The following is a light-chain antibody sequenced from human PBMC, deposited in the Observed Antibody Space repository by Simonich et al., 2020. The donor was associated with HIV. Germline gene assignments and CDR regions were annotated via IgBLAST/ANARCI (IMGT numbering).Light chain of an antibody. Sequence: EIVLTQSPATLSLSPGERATLSCRASQSVNSYLAWYQQKPGLAPRLLIYDASNRSTGSPNRFTGSGAGTDFTLTISSLEPEDFAVYYCQQRSNWPSTFGGGTKVEIK. CDR3: QQRSNWPST. J-gene: IGKJ4*01. CDR2: DAS. V-gene: IGKV3-11*01. CDR1: QSVNSY.